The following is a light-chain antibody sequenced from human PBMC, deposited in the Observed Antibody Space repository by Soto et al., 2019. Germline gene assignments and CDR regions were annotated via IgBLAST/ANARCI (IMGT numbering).Light chain of an antibody. J-gene: IGLJ2*01. Sequence: QSALTQPPSASGSPGQSVTISCTGTSSDVGGYNYVSWYQQHTGKAPKVMIYEVSKRPSGVPDRFSGSKSGNTASLTVSGLQAEDEADYYCSSNAGSNNLVFGGGTKVTVL. CDR2: EVS. CDR1: SSDVGGYNY. V-gene: IGLV2-8*01. CDR3: SSNAGSNNLV.